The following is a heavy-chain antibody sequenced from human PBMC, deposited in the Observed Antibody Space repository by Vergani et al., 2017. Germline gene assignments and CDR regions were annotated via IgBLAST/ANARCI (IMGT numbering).Heavy chain of an antibody. CDR1: GFTFNEYW. Sequence: EVELVESGGGLVQPGGSLRLPCAASGFTFNEYWMHWARHVPGKGLVWGSGMNGDGDTISYADSVKGRFTISRDNAKNTLFLQMNSLRAEDTAVYYCARARKFRFGVVWENWFDPWGQGTLVTVSS. J-gene: IGHJ5*02. D-gene: IGHD3-3*01. CDR2: MNGDGDTI. V-gene: IGHV3-74*01. CDR3: ARARKFRFGVVWENWFDP.